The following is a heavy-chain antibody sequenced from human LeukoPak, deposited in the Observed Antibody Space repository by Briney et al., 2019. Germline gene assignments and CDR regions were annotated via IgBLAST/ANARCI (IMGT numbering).Heavy chain of an antibody. CDR2: ISGSGSST. D-gene: IGHD3-3*01. CDR3: AKDQGYYDFWSGFDY. J-gene: IGHJ4*02. CDR1: GFTFSSYA. V-gene: IGHV3-23*01. Sequence: PGGSLRLSCAASGFTFSSYAMSWVRQAPGKGLEWVSAISGSGSSTYYADSVKGRFTISRDNSKNTLYLQTNSLRAEDTAVYYCAKDQGYYDFWSGFDYWGQGTLVTVSS.